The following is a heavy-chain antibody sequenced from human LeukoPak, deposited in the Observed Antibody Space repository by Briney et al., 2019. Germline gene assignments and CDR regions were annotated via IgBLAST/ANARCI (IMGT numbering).Heavy chain of an antibody. CDR3: ASLHPLDYYGMDV. CDR1: GYTFSSYA. V-gene: IGHV1-69*13. J-gene: IGHJ6*02. Sequence: GASVKVSCKASGYTFSSYAISWVRQAPGQGLEWMGGIIPIFGTANYAQKFQGRVTITADESTSTAYMELSSLRSEDTAVYYCASLHPLDYYGMDVWGQGTTVTVSS. CDR2: IIPIFGTA.